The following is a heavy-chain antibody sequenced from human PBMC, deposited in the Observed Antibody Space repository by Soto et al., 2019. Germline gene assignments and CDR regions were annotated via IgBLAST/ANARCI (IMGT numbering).Heavy chain of an antibody. J-gene: IGHJ6*02. CDR1: GFTFSSYA. V-gene: IGHV3-23*01. D-gene: IGHD2-15*01. CDR3: AKSSGGYCSGGSCYSGYYYYGMDV. Sequence: GESLKISCAASGFTFSSYAMSWVRQAPGKGLEWVSAISGSGGSTYYADSGKGRFTISRDNSKNTLYLQMNSLRAEDTAVYYCAKSSGGYCSGGSCYSGYYYYGMDVWGQGTTVTVSS. CDR2: ISGSGGST.